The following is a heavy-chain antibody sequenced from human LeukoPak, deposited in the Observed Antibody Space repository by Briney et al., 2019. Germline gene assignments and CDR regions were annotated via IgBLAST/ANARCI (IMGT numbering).Heavy chain of an antibody. V-gene: IGHV1-18*01. CDR1: GYTFTTYG. CDR3: ARTTGSSWIPDY. CDR2: ISTYNGNT. J-gene: IGHJ4*02. Sequence: ASVKVSRKASGYTFTTYGITWVRQAPGQGLEWMGWISTYNGNTNFAQKLQGRVTMTTDTSTSTAYMELRSLRSDDTAVYYCARTTGSSWIPDYWGQGTLVTVSS. D-gene: IGHD6-13*01.